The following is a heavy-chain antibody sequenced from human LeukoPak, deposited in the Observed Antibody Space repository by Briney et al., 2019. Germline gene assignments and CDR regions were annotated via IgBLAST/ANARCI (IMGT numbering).Heavy chain of an antibody. CDR2: ISWNSGSI. D-gene: IGHD1-14*01. J-gene: IGHJ4*02. V-gene: IGHV3-9*01. Sequence: GGSLRLSCAASGFSFDDYAMHWVRQAPGKGLEWVSGISWNSGSIGYADSVKGRFTISRDNAKNSLYLQMNSLRAEDTALYYCARNLPGAPFDYWGQGTLVTVSS. CDR1: GFSFDDYA. CDR3: ARNLPGAPFDY.